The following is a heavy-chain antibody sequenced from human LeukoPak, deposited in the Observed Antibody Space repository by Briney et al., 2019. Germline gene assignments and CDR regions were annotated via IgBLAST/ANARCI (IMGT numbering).Heavy chain of an antibody. D-gene: IGHD2-2*01. CDR1: GFTFSSYG. J-gene: IGHJ4*02. CDR3: AKDALGCSSTSCYVW. CDR2: IRYDGSNK. V-gene: IGHV3-30*02. Sequence: GGSLRLSCAASGFTFSSYGMHWVRQAPGKGLEWVAFIRYDGSNKYYADSVKGRFTISRDNSKNTLYLQMNSLRAEDTAVYYCAKDALGCSSTSCYVWWGQGTLVTVSS.